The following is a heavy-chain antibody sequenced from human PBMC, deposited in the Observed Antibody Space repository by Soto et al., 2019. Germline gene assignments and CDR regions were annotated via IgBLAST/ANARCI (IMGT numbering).Heavy chain of an antibody. D-gene: IGHD4-17*01. Sequence: QVQLQESGPGLVMPSQTLSLTCTVSGGSISSGGYYWSWIRQHPGKGLEWIGYIYYSGSTYYNPSLKSRVTISVDTSKNQFSLKLSSVTAADTAVYYCASRGGIAVTTSSNFDYWGQGTLVTVSS. V-gene: IGHV4-31*03. CDR3: ASRGGIAVTTSSNFDY. J-gene: IGHJ4*02. CDR2: IYYSGST. CDR1: GGSISSGGYY.